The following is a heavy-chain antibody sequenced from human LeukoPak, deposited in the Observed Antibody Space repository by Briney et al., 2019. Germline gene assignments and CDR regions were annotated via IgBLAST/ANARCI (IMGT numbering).Heavy chain of an antibody. CDR2: ISGSGGST. CDR3: AKDYDFWSGYSDY. D-gene: IGHD3-3*01. CDR1: GFTFSSYW. Sequence: GGSLRLSCAASGFTFSSYWMSWVRQAPGKGLEWVSAISGSGGSTYYADSVKGRFTISRDNSKNTLYLQMNSLRAEDTAVYYCAKDYDFWSGYSDYWGQGTLVTVSS. V-gene: IGHV3-23*01. J-gene: IGHJ4*02.